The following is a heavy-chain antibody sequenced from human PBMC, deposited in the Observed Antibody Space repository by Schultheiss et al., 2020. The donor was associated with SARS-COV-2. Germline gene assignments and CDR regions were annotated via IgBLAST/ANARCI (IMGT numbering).Heavy chain of an antibody. CDR2: IKQDGSEK. CDR1: GFTFSSYW. D-gene: IGHD2-8*01. CDR3: ARVGVTLSPLYYFDY. Sequence: GGSLRLSCAASGFTFSSYWMSWVRQAPGKGLEWVANIKQDGSEKYYVDSVKGRFTISRDNAKNSLYLQMNSLRAEDTAVYYCARVGVTLSPLYYFDYWGQGTLVTVSS. V-gene: IGHV3-7*04. J-gene: IGHJ4*02.